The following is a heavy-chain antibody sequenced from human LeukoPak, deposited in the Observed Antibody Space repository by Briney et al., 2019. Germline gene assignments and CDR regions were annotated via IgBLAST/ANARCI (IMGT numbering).Heavy chain of an antibody. CDR3: ARGRSSWIFHFDY. CDR2: INHSGST. Sequence: PSETLSLTCAVYGGSFSGYYWSWIRQPPGKGLEWIGEINHSGSTNYNPSLKSRVTISVDTSKNQFSLKLSSVTAADTAVYYCARGRSSWIFHFDYWGQGTLVTVSS. D-gene: IGHD1-1*01. J-gene: IGHJ4*02. CDR1: GGSFSGYY. V-gene: IGHV4-34*01.